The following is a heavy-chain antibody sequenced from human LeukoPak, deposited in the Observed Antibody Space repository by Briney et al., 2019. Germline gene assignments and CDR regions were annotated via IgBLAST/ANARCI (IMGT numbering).Heavy chain of an antibody. V-gene: IGHV4-59*01. CDR3: ARVPGGLFYWYFDL. CDR1: GGSISSYY. J-gene: IGHJ2*01. Sequence: SETLSLTCTVPGGSISSYYWSWIRQPPGKGLEWIGYIYYSGSTNYNPSLKSRVTISVDTSKNQFSLKLSSVTAADTAVYYCARVPGGLFYWYFDLWGRGTLVTVSS. D-gene: IGHD2-15*01. CDR2: IYYSGST.